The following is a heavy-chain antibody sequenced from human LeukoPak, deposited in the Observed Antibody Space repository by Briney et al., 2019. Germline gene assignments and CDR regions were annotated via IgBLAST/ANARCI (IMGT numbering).Heavy chain of an antibody. CDR2: IYSGGNT. CDR1: GFTLSSYA. V-gene: IGHV3-23*05. D-gene: IGHD4-17*01. CDR3: ARRAGEYSHPYDY. J-gene: IGHJ4*02. Sequence: GGSLRLSCAASGFTLSSYAMSWGPQAPGKGLEWVSYIYSGGNTHYSGSVKGRFTTSRDNSKNTLYLQMNSPRAEDTAVYYCARRAGEYSHPYDYWGQGTLVTVSS.